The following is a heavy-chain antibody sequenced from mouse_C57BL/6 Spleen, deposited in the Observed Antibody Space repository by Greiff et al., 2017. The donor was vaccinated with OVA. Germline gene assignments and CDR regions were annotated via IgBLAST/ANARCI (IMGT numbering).Heavy chain of an antibody. CDR1: GYTFTDYY. J-gene: IGHJ2*01. Sequence: VQLQQSGPELVKPGASVKISCKASGYTFTDYYMNWVKQSHGKSLEWIGDINPNNGGTSYNQKFKGKATLTVDKSSSTAYMELRSLTSEDSAVYYCARSPYGSRYFDYWGQGTTLTVSS. CDR2: INPNNGGT. CDR3: ARSPYGSRYFDY. D-gene: IGHD1-1*01. V-gene: IGHV1-26*01.